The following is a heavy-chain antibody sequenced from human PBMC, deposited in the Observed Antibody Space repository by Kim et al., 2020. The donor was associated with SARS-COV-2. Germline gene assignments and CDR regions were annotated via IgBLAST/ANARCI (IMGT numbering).Heavy chain of an antibody. J-gene: IGHJ4*01. V-gene: IGHV3-11*01. CDR2: ISTSGSVT. CDR1: GFTFGDYY. D-gene: IGHD3-10*01. CDR3: ARDRGRLQPPSRNDY. Sequence: GGSLRLSCAASGFTFGDYYMSWIRQAPGKGLEWLSYISTSGSVTSYADSVKGRFTISRDNAKNSLYLDINSLRAEDTAMYYCARDRGRLQPPSRNDYWG.